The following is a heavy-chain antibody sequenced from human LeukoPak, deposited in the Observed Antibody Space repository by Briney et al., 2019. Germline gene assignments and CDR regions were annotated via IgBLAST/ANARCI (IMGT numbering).Heavy chain of an antibody. CDR2: INHSGST. J-gene: IGHJ6*03. D-gene: IGHD3-10*01. Sequence: SETLSLTCAVYGGSFSGYYWSWIRQPPGKGLEWIGEINHSGSTNYNPSLKSRVTISVDTSKNQFSLKLSSVTAADTAVYYCARLLVRGVNNYYYYYMDVWGKGTTVTISS. CDR1: GGSFSGYY. CDR3: ARLLVRGVNNYYYYYMDV. V-gene: IGHV4-34*01.